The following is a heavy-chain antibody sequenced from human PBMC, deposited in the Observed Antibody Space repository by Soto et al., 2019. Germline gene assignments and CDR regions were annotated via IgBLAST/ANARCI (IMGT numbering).Heavy chain of an antibody. J-gene: IGHJ4*02. CDR2: INPSGGST. V-gene: IGHV1-46*01. CDR1: GYTFTSYY. CDR3: ARDNSEQLVTENYLYYFDY. D-gene: IGHD6-6*01. Sequence: GASVKVSCKASGYTFTSYYMHWVRQAPGQGLEWMGIINPSGGSTSYAQKFQGRVTMTRDTSTSTVYMELSSLRSEDTAVYYCARDNSEQLVTENYLYYFDYWGQGTLVTVSS.